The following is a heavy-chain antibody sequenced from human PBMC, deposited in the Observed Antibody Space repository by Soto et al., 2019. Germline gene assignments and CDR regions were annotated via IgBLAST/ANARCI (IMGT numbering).Heavy chain of an antibody. D-gene: IGHD2-2*01. CDR1: GFTFSSYA. CDR2: ISHDGSNK. V-gene: IGHV3-30-3*01. J-gene: IGHJ4*02. Sequence: AGGSLRLSCAASGFTFSSYAMLWVHQAPGKGLEWVALISHDGSNKYYADSVKGRFTISRDNSKNTLYLQMNSLRTEDTSVYYCGRCSSTSCHLGADYWGQGTLVTVSS. CDR3: GRCSSTSCHLGADY.